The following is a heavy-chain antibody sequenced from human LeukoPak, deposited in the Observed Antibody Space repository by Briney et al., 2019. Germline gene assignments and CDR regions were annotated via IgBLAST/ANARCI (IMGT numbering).Heavy chain of an antibody. Sequence: GGSLRLSCAASGFTFRSYWMSWVRQAPGKGLEWVANIQQDGSEKNYIDSVQGRFTISRDNAKTSLYLQMNSLRAEDTAVYYCAREYYDILTGPYFDYWGQGTLVTVSS. J-gene: IGHJ4*02. D-gene: IGHD3-9*01. CDR2: IQQDGSEK. V-gene: IGHV3-7*01. CDR1: GFTFRSYW. CDR3: AREYYDILTGPYFDY.